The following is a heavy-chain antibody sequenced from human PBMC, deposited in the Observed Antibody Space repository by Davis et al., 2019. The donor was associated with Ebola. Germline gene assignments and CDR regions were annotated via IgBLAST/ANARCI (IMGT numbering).Heavy chain of an antibody. V-gene: IGHV4-4*07. Sequence: PSETLSLTCTVSGASISRYFWSWIRQPAGKGLEWIGRVFSSGTTNYNPSLQSRVSMSVDTSRNQISLKLSSVTAADTAVYFCAREPSDWGQGILVTVSS. CDR3: AREPSD. CDR1: GASISRYF. J-gene: IGHJ4*02. CDR2: VFSSGTT.